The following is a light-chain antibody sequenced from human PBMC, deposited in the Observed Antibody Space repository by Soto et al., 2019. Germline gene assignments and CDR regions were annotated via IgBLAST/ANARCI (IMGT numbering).Light chain of an antibody. Sequence: ILMTQSPPTLSASVGDRVIITCRASQDISGWLAWYQQKPGKAPKLLVFDASSLEEGVPSRFSGSGSGTAFTLTITGLQPDDFASYYCQQCNGPITFGQGTRLEIK. V-gene: IGKV1-5*01. J-gene: IGKJ5*01. CDR2: DAS. CDR1: QDISGW. CDR3: QQCNGPIT.